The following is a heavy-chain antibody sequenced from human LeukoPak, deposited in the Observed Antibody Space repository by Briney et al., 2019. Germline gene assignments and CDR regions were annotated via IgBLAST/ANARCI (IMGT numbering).Heavy chain of an antibody. D-gene: IGHD4-23*01. CDR2: ISAYNGNT. J-gene: IGHJ1*01. CDR1: GYTFTGYY. CDR3: ARDGLSYGGFQH. V-gene: IGHV1-18*04. Sequence: ASVKVSCKASGYTFTGYYMHWVRQAPGQGLEWMGWISAYNGNTNYAQKLQGRVTMTTDTSTSTAYMELRSLRSDDTAVYYCARDGLSYGGFQHWGQGTLVTVSS.